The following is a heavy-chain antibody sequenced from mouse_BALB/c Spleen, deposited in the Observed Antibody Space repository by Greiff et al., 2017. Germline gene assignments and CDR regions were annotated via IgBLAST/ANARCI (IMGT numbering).Heavy chain of an antibody. CDR2: ISSGSSTI. CDR3: ARSGWDDAMDY. V-gene: IGHV5-17*02. J-gene: IGHJ4*01. D-gene: IGHD3-2*02. Sequence: EVQVVESGGGLVQPGGSRKLSCAASGFTFSSFGMHWVRQAPEKGLEWVAYISSGSSTIYYADTVKGRFTISRDNPKNTLFLQMTSLRSEDTAMYYCARSGWDDAMDYWGQGTSVTVSS. CDR1: GFTFSSFG.